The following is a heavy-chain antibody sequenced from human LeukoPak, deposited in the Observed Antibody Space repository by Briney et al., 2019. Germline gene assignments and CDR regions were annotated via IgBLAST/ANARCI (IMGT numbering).Heavy chain of an antibody. J-gene: IGHJ4*02. CDR2: NSGSGDYT. Sequence: GGSLRLSCAASGFTFRSYAMSWVRQAPGKGLEWVSANSGSGDYTHYADSVKGRFTISRDNSKNTLYLQMNSLRAEDTAVYYCARTVVVAATLFDYWGQGTLVTVSS. V-gene: IGHV3-23*01. D-gene: IGHD2-15*01. CDR1: GFTFRSYA. CDR3: ARTVVVAATLFDY.